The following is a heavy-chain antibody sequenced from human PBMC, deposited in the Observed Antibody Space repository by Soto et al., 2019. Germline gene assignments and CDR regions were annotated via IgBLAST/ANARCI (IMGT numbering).Heavy chain of an antibody. V-gene: IGHV3-48*03. CDR3: ARDDSYNWFDP. Sequence: GGSLRLSCAASGFTFSSYEMNWVRQAPGKGLEWVSYISSSGSTIYYADSVKGRFTISRDNAKNSLYLQMNSLRAEDTAVYYCARDDSYNWFDPWGQGTLVTVSS. J-gene: IGHJ5*02. D-gene: IGHD4-4*01. CDR1: GFTFSSYE. CDR2: ISSSGSTI.